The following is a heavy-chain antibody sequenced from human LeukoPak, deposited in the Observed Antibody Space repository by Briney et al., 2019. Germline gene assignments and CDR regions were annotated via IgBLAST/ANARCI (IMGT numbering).Heavy chain of an antibody. CDR1: GGSISSSSYY. J-gene: IGHJ4*02. V-gene: IGHV4-39*07. CDR3: ARDRPPYDSSARIHY. Sequence: PSETLSLTCTASGGSISSSSYYWGWIRQPPGKGLEWIGSTYYSGSTNYNPSLKSRVTISVDTSKNQFSLKLSSVTAADTAVYYCARDRPPYDSSARIHYWGQGTLVTVSS. D-gene: IGHD3-22*01. CDR2: TYYSGST.